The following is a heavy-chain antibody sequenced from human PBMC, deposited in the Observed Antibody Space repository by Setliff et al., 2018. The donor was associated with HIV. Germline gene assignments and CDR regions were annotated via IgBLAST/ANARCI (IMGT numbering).Heavy chain of an antibody. J-gene: IGHJ4*02. D-gene: IGHD5-18*01. Sequence: ASVKVSCKASGYTFTGYYMHWVRQAPGQGLEWMGWINPNSGGTNYAQKFQGRVTMTRDTSISTAYMELSRLRSDDTAVYYCARDWDTATVELDYWGQGTLVTVSS. CDR2: INPNSGGT. CDR1: GYTFTGYY. V-gene: IGHV1-2*02. CDR3: ARDWDTATVELDY.